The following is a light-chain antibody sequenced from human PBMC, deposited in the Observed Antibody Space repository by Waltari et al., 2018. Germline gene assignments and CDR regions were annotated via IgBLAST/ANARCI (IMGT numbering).Light chain of an antibody. J-gene: IGLJ2*01. CDR1: NIGSKS. CDR2: YDS. CDR3: HSRDTSSTRF. Sequence: SYVVTQSPSVSVAPGETARITCGGDNIGSKSVHWYQQRPGQAPVLVISYDSDRPSGIPDRFSGSTSGNTASLTITGAQAEDEADYYCHSRDTSSTRFFGGGTRLTV. V-gene: IGLV3-21*01.